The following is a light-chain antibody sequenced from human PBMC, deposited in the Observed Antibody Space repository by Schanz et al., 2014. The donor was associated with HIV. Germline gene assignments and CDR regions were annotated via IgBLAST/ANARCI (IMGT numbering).Light chain of an antibody. CDR2: GAS. J-gene: IGKJ4*01. Sequence: ETVLTQSPGTLSLSPGERATLSCRASQSVSRNYVAWYQQKPGQAPRLFIYGASSRATGIPDRFSGSGSGTDFTLTISRLEPEDVAVDYCQQYGSSPRTCGGGTKVEIK. CDR3: QQYGSSPRT. CDR1: QSVSRNY. V-gene: IGKV3-20*01.